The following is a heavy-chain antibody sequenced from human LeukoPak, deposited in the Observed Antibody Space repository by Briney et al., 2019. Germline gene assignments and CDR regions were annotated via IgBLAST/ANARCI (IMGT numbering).Heavy chain of an antibody. D-gene: IGHD1-1*01. CDR1: GLTFSDYD. Sequence: GGSLRLSCAASGLTFSDYDMHWVRQATGKGLEWVSSIGTAGDTYYTGSVKGRFTISRENAKNSLYLQMNSLRAGDTAVYYCARVVKERVGGVYYFDYWGQGTLVTVSS. CDR2: IGTAGDT. V-gene: IGHV3-13*01. CDR3: ARVVKERVGGVYYFDY. J-gene: IGHJ4*02.